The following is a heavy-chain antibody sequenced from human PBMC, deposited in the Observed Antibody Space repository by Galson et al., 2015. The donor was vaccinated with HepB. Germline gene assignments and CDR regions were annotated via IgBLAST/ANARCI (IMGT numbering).Heavy chain of an antibody. CDR3: ARSGGSSWYGWYFDL. CDR1: GFTFSSYA. J-gene: IGHJ2*01. Sequence: SLRLSCAASGFTFSSYAMHWVRQAPGKGLEWVAVISYDGSNKYYADSVKGRFTISRDNSKNTLYLQMNSLRAEDTAVYYCARSGGSSWYGWYFDLWGRGTLVTVSS. CDR2: ISYDGSNK. D-gene: IGHD6-13*01. V-gene: IGHV3-30*04.